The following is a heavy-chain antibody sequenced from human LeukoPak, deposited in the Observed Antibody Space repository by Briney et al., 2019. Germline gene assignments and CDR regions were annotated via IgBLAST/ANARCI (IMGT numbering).Heavy chain of an antibody. D-gene: IGHD6-13*01. CDR1: GGTFSSYA. CDR3: ARDGAFSSSSWYYFDY. J-gene: IGHJ4*02. V-gene: IGHV1-69*04. Sequence: ASVKVSCKASGGTFSSYAISWVRQAPGQGLEWMGRIIPIFGIANYAQKFQGRVTITADKSTSTAYMELSSLRSEDTAVYYCARDGAFSSSSWYYFDYWGQGNPGHRLL. CDR2: IIPIFGIA.